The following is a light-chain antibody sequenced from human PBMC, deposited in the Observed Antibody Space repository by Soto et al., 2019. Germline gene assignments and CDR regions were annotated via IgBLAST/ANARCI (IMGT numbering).Light chain of an antibody. V-gene: IGKV3-11*01. CDR1: QNVANY. J-gene: IGKJ1*01. Sequence: EIVMTQSPATLSVSPGERATLSCMASQNVANYLDWYQQKPGQAPRLLIYESSNRATGIAARFSGSGSGTDFTLTISSLEPEDFAVYYCQQRSNWPQKFGQGTKVDIK. CDR3: QQRSNWPQK. CDR2: ESS.